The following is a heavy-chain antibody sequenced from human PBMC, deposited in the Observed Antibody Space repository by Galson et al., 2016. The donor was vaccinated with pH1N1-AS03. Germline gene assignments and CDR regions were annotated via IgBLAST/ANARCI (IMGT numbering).Heavy chain of an antibody. J-gene: IGHJ6*03. D-gene: IGHD2-2*01. V-gene: IGHV1-69*13. CDR2: IIPVFGTT. CDR3: AQGKYQLLNYYYCMDF. CDR1: GGSFRTYA. Sequence: SVKVSCKASGGSFRTYAITGVRQAPGQGLEWMGGIIPVFGTTSFAQTFQDGLSIPADESTSTAFMELSSLRYEHTAVYYFAQGKYQLLNYYYCMDFWGKGTTVTVSS.